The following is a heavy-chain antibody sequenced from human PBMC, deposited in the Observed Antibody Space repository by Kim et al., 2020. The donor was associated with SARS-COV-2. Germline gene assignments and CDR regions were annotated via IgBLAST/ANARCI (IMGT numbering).Heavy chain of an antibody. CDR2: ISGSGGST. CDR3: AKARPIAVAGRGYYFVY. V-gene: IGHV3-23*01. D-gene: IGHD6-19*01. J-gene: IGHJ4*02. CDR1: GFTFSSYA. Sequence: GGSLRLSCAASGFTFSSYAMSWVRQAPGKGLEWVSAISGSGGSTYYADSVKGRFTISRDNSKNTLYLQMNSLRAEDRAVYYCAKARPIAVAGRGYYFVYWGQRTLVTVSP.